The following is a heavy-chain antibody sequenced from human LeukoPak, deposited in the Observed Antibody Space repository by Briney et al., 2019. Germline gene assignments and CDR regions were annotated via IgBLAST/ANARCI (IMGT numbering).Heavy chain of an antibody. V-gene: IGHV1-2*02. CDR1: GYTFTGYY. D-gene: IGHD3-22*01. CDR3: ARGYYDSSGYLNWFDP. Sequence: ASVTVSCKASGYTFTGYYMHWVRQAPGQGLEWMGWINPNSGGTNYAQKFQGRVTMTRDTSISTAYMELSRLRSDDTAVYYCARGYYDSSGYLNWFDPWGQGTLVTVSS. CDR2: INPNSGGT. J-gene: IGHJ5*02.